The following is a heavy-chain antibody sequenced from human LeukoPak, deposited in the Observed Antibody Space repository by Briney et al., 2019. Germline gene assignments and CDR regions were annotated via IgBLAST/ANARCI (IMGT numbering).Heavy chain of an antibody. J-gene: IGHJ6*03. D-gene: IGHD6-6*01. V-gene: IGHV1-69*05. CDR1: GGTFSNYA. CDR2: IIPIFGTA. CDR3: ARIAARDYYYYYYMDV. Sequence: GASVKVSCKASGGTFSNYAISWVRQAPGQGLEWMGGIIPIFGTANYAQKFQGRVTITTDESTSTAYMELSSLRSEDTAVYYCARIAARDYYYYYYMDVWGKGTTVTVSS.